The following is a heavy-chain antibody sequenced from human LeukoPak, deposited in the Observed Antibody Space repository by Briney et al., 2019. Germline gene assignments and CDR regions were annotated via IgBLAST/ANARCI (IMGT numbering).Heavy chain of an antibody. J-gene: IGHJ6*03. CDR3: AKDSTVAGSFYYYYMDV. V-gene: IGHV3-43D*03. CDR1: GFTLDDYA. Sequence: GGSLTLSCSASGFTLDDYAMLWVRQPPGKGLEWVSLISLYGDNTYYADSVKDRFTISRDNSKNSLYLQMNSLRVEDTALYFCAKDSTVAGSFYYYYMDVWGKGATVTVSS. D-gene: IGHD6-19*01. CDR2: ISLYGDNT.